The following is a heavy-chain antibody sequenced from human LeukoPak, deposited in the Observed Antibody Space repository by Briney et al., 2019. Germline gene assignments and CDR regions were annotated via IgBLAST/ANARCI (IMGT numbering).Heavy chain of an antibody. V-gene: IGHV4-38-2*02. Sequence: SETLSLTCTVSGYSISSGYYWGWIRQPPGKGLEWIGIIYHSGRTDYNPSLKSRVTISVDTSKNQFSLKLSSVTAADTAVYYCARVSRRIAAAGTFGYYYYYYMDVWGKGTTVTVSS. CDR1: GYSISSGYY. D-gene: IGHD6-13*01. CDR3: ARVSRRIAAAGTFGYYYYYYMDV. J-gene: IGHJ6*03. CDR2: IYHSGRT.